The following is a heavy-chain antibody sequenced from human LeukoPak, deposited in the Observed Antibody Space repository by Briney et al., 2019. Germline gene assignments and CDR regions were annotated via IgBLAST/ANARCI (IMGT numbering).Heavy chain of an antibody. D-gene: IGHD3-3*01. Sequence: SETLSLTCTVPGASITSNYWTWIRQPPGKGLEWIGCIYYSGITNYNPSLKSRVSISVDTSKKQFSLKLSSVTAADTAVYYCARASYDFWSGYYGNTNFDYWGQGTLVTVSS. V-gene: IGHV4-59*01. CDR2: IYYSGIT. CDR1: GASITSNY. CDR3: ARASYDFWSGYYGNTNFDY. J-gene: IGHJ4*02.